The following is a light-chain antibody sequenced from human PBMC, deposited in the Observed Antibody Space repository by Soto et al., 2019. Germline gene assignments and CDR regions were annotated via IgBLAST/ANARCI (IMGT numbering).Light chain of an antibody. J-gene: IGKJ1*01. Sequence: DVVMTQSPLSLPVTLGQPASISCRSSQSLIHSDGNTYLNWFQQRPGPSPRRLIYEVSDRDSGVPDRLSGSGSGTDFTLKISRVEAEDVGVYYCMQGTHWPWTFGQGTEVEIK. CDR1: QSLIHSDGNTY. V-gene: IGKV2-30*02. CDR3: MQGTHWPWT. CDR2: EVS.